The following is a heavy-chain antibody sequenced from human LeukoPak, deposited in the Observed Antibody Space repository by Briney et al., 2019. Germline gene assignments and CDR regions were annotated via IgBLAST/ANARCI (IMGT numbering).Heavy chain of an antibody. CDR2: ISGSGGST. J-gene: IGHJ4*02. V-gene: IGHV3-23*01. Sequence: GGSLRLSCAASGFTFSSYAMSWVRQAPGKGLEWVSAISGSGGSTYYADSVKGRFTISRDNSKNTLYLQMNSLRVEDTAVYYCAKYGYYENSGYYYYWGQGTLVTVSS. CDR1: GFTFSSYA. D-gene: IGHD3-22*01. CDR3: AKYGYYENSGYYYY.